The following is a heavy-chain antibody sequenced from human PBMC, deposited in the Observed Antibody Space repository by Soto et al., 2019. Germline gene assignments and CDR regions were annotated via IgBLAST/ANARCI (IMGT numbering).Heavy chain of an antibody. J-gene: IGHJ4*02. D-gene: IGHD2-2*01. Sequence: QVHLQQWGAGLLKPSETLSLTCAVSGGSFSGYFWSWIRQSPGKGLEWIGETNHRGTTNYNPSLESRVTISPETSKNQSSLKLRSVTAADTAVYYCARRSPAFCSASTCYGHFEFWGQGTLATVSS. CDR1: GGSFSGYF. CDR3: ARRSPAFCSASTCYGHFEF. CDR2: TNHRGTT. V-gene: IGHV4-34*01.